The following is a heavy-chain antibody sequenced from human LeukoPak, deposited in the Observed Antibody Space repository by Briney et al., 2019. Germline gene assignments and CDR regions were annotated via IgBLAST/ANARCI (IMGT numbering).Heavy chain of an antibody. D-gene: IGHD6-6*01. CDR2: IYHSGST. CDR1: GGSISSYY. Sequence: SETLSLTCTVSGGSISSYYWSWIRQPPGKGLEWIGEIYHSGSTNYNPSLKSRVTISVDKSKNQFSLKLSSVTAADTAVYYCARSEYSSSPVLDYWGQGTLVTVSS. CDR3: ARSEYSSSPVLDY. J-gene: IGHJ4*02. V-gene: IGHV4-59*12.